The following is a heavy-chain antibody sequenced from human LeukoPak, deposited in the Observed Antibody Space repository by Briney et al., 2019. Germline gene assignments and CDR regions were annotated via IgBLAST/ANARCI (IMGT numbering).Heavy chain of an antibody. CDR3: ARGLYDSSGYYHDY. J-gene: IGHJ4*02. V-gene: IGHV4-59*08. CDR1: GASISSYY. CDR2: IYYSGST. D-gene: IGHD3-22*01. Sequence: PSETLSLTCTVSGASISSYYWSWIRQPPGNRLEWIGYIYYSGSTNYTPSLKSRVTISVDTSKNQFSLKLTSVTAADTAMYYCARGLYDSSGYYHDYWGRGTLVTVSS.